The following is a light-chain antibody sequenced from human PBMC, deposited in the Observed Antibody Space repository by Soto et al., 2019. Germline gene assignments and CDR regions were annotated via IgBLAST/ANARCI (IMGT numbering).Light chain of an antibody. CDR1: SSDVGGYKY. Sequence: QSALTQPASVSGSPGQSITISCTGTSSDVGGYKYVSWYQQHPDKAPKLIIFEVSNRPSGISSRFSGSKSGNTASLTISGLQAGDEADYYCASYTSSSTSVIFGRGTKLIVL. CDR3: ASYTSSSTSVI. CDR2: EVS. V-gene: IGLV2-14*03. J-gene: IGLJ2*01.